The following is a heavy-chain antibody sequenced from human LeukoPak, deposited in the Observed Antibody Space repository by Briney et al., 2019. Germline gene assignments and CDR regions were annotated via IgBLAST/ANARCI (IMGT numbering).Heavy chain of an antibody. CDR2: IKSKTDGGTT. CDR3: AKDSFGSGWYYYFDY. D-gene: IGHD6-19*01. Sequence: GGSLRLSCAASGFTFSNAWMSWVRQAPGKGLEWVGRIKSKTDGGTTDYAAPVKGRFTISRDDSKNTLYLQMNSLKTEDTAVYYCAKDSFGSGWYYYFDYWGQGTLVTVSS. V-gene: IGHV3-15*01. J-gene: IGHJ4*02. CDR1: GFTFSNAW.